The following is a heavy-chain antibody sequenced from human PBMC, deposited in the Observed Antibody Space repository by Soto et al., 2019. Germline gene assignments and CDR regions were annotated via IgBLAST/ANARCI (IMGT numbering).Heavy chain of an antibody. D-gene: IGHD2-15*01. CDR1: GYTFTSLD. Sequence: QVQLLQSGAEVKNPGASVKVSCKASGYTFTSLDINWMRQAPGQGLEWMGWMSPKTGNTGYAQKFQDRVTMTWNIATSTAYMDSSSLTSEDTAVYYCARGVAAGVDFWGQGTLVTVSS. V-gene: IGHV1-8*01. CDR3: ARGVAAGVDF. J-gene: IGHJ4*02. CDR2: MSPKTGNT.